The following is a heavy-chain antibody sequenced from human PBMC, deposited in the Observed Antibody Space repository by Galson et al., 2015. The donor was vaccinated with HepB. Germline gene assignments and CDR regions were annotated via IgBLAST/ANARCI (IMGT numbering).Heavy chain of an antibody. V-gene: IGHV1-2*02. CDR2: INPNSGGT. CDR1: GYTFTGYY. Sequence: SVKVSCKASGYTFTGYYMHWVRLAPGQGLEWMGWINPNSGGTNYAQKFQGRVTMTRDTSISTAYMELSRLRSDDTAVYYCARDQGIAAEYWFDPWGQGTLVTVSS. J-gene: IGHJ5*02. D-gene: IGHD6-13*01. CDR3: ARDQGIAAEYWFDP.